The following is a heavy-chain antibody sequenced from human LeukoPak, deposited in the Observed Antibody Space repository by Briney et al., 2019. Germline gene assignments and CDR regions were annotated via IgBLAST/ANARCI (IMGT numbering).Heavy chain of an antibody. CDR2: IKQDGSEK. CDR1: GFTFSSYW. J-gene: IGHJ6*03. V-gene: IGHV3-7*01. D-gene: IGHD3-10*01. Sequence: PGGSLRLSCAASGFTFSSYWMSWVRQAPGKGLEWVANIKQDGSEKYYVDSVKGRFTISRDNAKNSLYLQMNSLRAEDTAVYYCARDGVMVRGVYGYYYYMDVWGKGTTVTVSS. CDR3: ARDGVMVRGVYGYYYYMDV.